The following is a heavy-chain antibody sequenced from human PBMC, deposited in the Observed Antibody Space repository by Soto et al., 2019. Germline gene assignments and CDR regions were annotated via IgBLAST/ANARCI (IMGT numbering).Heavy chain of an antibody. D-gene: IGHD5-18*01. CDR2: IYYSGST. CDR3: ARASNKRGYSYGPDY. V-gene: IGHV4-61*01. J-gene: IGHJ4*02. Sequence: PSETLSLTCTVSGGSVSSGSYYWSWIRQPPGKGLECIGYIYYSGSTNCNPSLKSRVTISVDTSKNQFSLKLSSVTAADTAVYYCARASNKRGYSYGPDYWGQGTLVTVSS. CDR1: GGSVSSGSYY.